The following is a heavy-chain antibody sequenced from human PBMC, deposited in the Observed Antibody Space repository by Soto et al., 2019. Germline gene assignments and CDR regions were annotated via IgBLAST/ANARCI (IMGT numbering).Heavy chain of an antibody. D-gene: IGHD2-15*01. Sequence: EVQLVESGGGWVEPGGSRRLTCAASGARFSDHWMSWVRQAPGKGLEWVDRIKSKRDGGTIEYAAPVKGRLTISRDDAKNTLYLQMNSLTTEDTAVYYCAAETYCGGGSCPEFWGQGTLVTVSS. CDR3: AAETYCGGGSCPEF. CDR2: IKSKRDGGTI. V-gene: IGHV3-15*01. CDR1: GARFSDHW. J-gene: IGHJ4*02.